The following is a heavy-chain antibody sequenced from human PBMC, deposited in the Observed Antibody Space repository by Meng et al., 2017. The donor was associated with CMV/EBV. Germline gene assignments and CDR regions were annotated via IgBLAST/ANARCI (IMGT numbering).Heavy chain of an antibody. D-gene: IGHD2-15*01. J-gene: IGHJ4*02. CDR2: ISATGYRT. Sequence: SGFTVNDYAMTWVRQAPGKGLEWVSTISATGYRTYDADSVKGRFTISRDNSKNTVSLQMNSLRADDTAVYYCAKYFSGGKIPDRFDYWGQGTLVTVSS. CDR1: GFTVNDYA. CDR3: AKYFSGGKIPDRFDY. V-gene: IGHV3-23*01.